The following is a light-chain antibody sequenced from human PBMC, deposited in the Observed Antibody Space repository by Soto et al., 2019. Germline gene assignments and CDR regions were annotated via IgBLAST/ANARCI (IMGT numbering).Light chain of an antibody. V-gene: IGLV2-8*01. CDR1: SSDVGGYNY. J-gene: IGLJ2*01. CDR2: DVS. CDR3: GSHAGSSAV. Sequence: QSVLTQPPSASGSPGQSVTISCTGTSSDVGGYNYVSWYQQHPGKAPKVIIYDVSKRPSGVPDCFSGSKSGNTASLTVSGLQTEDEADYYCGSHAGSSAVFGGGTKLTVL.